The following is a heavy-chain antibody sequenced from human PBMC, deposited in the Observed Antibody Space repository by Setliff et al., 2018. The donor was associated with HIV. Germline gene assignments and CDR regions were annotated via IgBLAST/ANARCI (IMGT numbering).Heavy chain of an antibody. CDR1: GGSVIKDNFY. D-gene: IGHD6-19*01. J-gene: IGHJ6*03. Sequence: SETLSLTCSVSGGSVIKDNFYWGWIRQAPAKGLECIGTLYDTGRTYYNPSLKSRVTISVDTSKNQFSLKLSSVTAADTAVYYCARGESSGWCYYMDVWDKGTTVTVSS. CDR2: LYDTGRT. V-gene: IGHV4-39*07. CDR3: ARGESSGWCYYMDV.